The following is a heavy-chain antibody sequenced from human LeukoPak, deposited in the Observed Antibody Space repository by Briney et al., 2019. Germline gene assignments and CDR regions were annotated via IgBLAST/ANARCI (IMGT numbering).Heavy chain of an antibody. CDR2: ISGSGGST. CDR3: AKPTTKANYYDSSGYPY. CDR1: GFTFSSYA. J-gene: IGHJ4*02. D-gene: IGHD3-22*01. Sequence: GGSLRLSCAASGFTFSSYAMSWVRQAPGKGLEWVSAISGSGGSTYYADSVKGRFTISRDNSKNTLYLQMNSLRAEDTAVYCCAKPTTKANYYDSSGYPYWGQGTLVTVSS. V-gene: IGHV3-23*01.